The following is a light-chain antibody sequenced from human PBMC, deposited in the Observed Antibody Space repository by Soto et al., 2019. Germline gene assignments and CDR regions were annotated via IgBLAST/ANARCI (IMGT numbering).Light chain of an antibody. Sequence: EIVLTQSPATLSLSPGERVTVSCRASQAVSTSSFAWYQQKPGQAPRLLFYDDFSRATGVPDRFSVSGSGTDFTLIISRLEPEDFAVYFCQQYGDTPETFGQGTKLEIK. CDR2: DDF. CDR1: QAVSTSS. J-gene: IGKJ2*01. CDR3: QQYGDTPET. V-gene: IGKV3-20*01.